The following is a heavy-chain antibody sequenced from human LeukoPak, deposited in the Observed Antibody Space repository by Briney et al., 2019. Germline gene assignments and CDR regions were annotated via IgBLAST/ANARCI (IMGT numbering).Heavy chain of an antibody. CDR1: GGSFSGYY. J-gene: IGHJ5*02. CDR3: ARETVSYSGSYWPLPNWFDP. V-gene: IGHV4-34*01. Sequence: SETLSLTCAVYGGSFSGYYWSWIRQPPGKGLEWIGEINHSGSTNYNPSLKSRVTISVDTSKNQFSLKLSSVTAADTAVYYCARETVSYSGSYWPLPNWFDPWGQGTLVTVSS. D-gene: IGHD1-26*01. CDR2: INHSGST.